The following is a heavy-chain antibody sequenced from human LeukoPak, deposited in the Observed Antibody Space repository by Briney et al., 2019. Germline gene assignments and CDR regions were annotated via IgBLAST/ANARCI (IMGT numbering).Heavy chain of an antibody. Sequence: GESLKISCKGSGYSFTSYWIGWVRQMPGKGLEWMGIIYPGDSDTRYSTSFQGQVTISADKSISTAYLQWSSLKASDTAMYYCARHGGIAAAGTFGFDPWGQGTLVTVSS. D-gene: IGHD6-13*01. J-gene: IGHJ5*02. CDR1: GYSFTSYW. CDR3: ARHGGIAAAGTFGFDP. V-gene: IGHV5-51*01. CDR2: IYPGDSDT.